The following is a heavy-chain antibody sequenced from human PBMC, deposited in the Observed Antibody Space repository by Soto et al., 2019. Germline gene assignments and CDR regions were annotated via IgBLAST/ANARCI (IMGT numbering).Heavy chain of an antibody. CDR1: GFTFSSYG. Sequence: GGSLRLSCAASGFTFSSYGMHWVRQAPGKGLEWVAVISHDGSNKYYADSVKGRFTISRDNSKNTLYLQMNSLRAEDTAVYYCAKVYYDSSGYHLSLDYWGQGTLVTVSS. D-gene: IGHD3-22*01. J-gene: IGHJ4*02. CDR3: AKVYYDSSGYHLSLDY. CDR2: ISHDGSNK. V-gene: IGHV3-30*18.